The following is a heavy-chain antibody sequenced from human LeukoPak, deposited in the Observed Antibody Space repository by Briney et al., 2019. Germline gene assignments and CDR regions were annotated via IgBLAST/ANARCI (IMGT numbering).Heavy chain of an antibody. J-gene: IGHJ4*02. D-gene: IGHD3-10*01. CDR3: ARVGYYGSGSPPSLYFDY. CDR1: GFTFRNYV. V-gene: IGHV3-30-3*01. Sequence: GGSLRLSCAASGFTFRNYVIHWVRQAPGKGLEWVAVTSSDLNVKLYADSVKGRFTISRDNSRSTLYLQMNSLRPEDTAIYYCARVGYYGSGSPPSLYFDYWGQGTLVTVSS. CDR2: TSSDLNVK.